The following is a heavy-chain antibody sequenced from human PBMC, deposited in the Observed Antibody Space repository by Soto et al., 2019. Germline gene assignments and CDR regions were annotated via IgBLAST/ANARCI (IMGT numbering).Heavy chain of an antibody. Sequence: QVQLQESGPGLVKPSETLSLTCTVSGGSISSYYWSWIRQPAGEGLEWIGRIYTSGSTNYNPSLKSRVTMSVDTSKNQFALKLSSVTAADTAVYYCARDVVVVPAARYNWFDPWGQGTLVTVSS. V-gene: IGHV4-4*07. J-gene: IGHJ5*02. CDR3: ARDVVVVPAARYNWFDP. D-gene: IGHD2-2*01. CDR1: GGSISSYY. CDR2: IYTSGST.